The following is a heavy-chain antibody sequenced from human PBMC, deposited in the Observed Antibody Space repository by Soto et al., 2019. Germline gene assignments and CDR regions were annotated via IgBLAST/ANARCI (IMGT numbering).Heavy chain of an antibody. D-gene: IGHD6-13*01. CDR2: IIPIFGTA. Sequence: ASVKVSCKASGGTFSSYAISWVRQAPGQGLEWMGGIIPIFGTANYAQKFQGRVTITADESTSTAYMELSSLRSEDTAVYYCAREGGIAAAGTSWFDPWGQGTLVTVSS. CDR3: AREGGIAAAGTSWFDP. CDR1: GGTFSSYA. V-gene: IGHV1-69*13. J-gene: IGHJ5*02.